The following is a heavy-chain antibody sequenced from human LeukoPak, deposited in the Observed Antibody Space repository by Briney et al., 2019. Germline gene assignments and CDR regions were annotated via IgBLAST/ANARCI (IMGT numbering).Heavy chain of an antibody. CDR3: ARVVAGSGSSLRRFDP. J-gene: IGHJ5*02. D-gene: IGHD3-10*01. CDR1: GFTFSSYG. Sequence: KPGGSLRLSCAASGFTFSSYGMHWIRQPPGKGLEWIGYIYYSGSTNYNPSLKSRITISVDTSKNQFSLKLSSVTAADTAVYYCARVVAGSGSSLRRFDPWGQGTLVTVSS. CDR2: IYYSGST. V-gene: IGHV4-59*01.